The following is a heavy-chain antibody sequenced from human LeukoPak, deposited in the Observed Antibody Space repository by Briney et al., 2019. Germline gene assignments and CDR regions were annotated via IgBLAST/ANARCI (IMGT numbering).Heavy chain of an antibody. CDR3: AKDISSGDYFFDY. Sequence: PGGSLRLSCAASGFTFSSYAMHWVRQAPGKGLEWVTFIRYDGSNKYYADSVKGRFTISRDNSKNTLYLQMNSLRAEDTALYYCAKDISSGDYFFDYWGQGTLVTVSS. V-gene: IGHV3-30*02. CDR1: GFTFSSYA. J-gene: IGHJ4*02. D-gene: IGHD4-17*01. CDR2: IRYDGSNK.